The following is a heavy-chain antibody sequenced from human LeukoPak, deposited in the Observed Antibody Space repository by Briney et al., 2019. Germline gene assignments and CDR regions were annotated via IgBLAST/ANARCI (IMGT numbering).Heavy chain of an antibody. CDR1: GLTFSSYA. CDR3: ARGDGYCSSTSCYAGPSYGLDV. CDR2: ISSSGRTI. J-gene: IGHJ6*02. V-gene: IGHV3-48*03. Sequence: PGGSLRLSCAASGLTFSSYAFNWVRQAPGKGLEWVSYISSSGRTIFYADSVKGRFTISRDNAKNSLYLQMNSLRAEDTAVYHCARGDGYCSSTSCYAGPSYGLDVWGQGTTVTVSS. D-gene: IGHD2-2*03.